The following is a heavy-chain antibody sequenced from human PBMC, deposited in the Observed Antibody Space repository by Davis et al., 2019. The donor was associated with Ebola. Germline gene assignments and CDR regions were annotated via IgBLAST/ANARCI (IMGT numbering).Heavy chain of an antibody. CDR3: AAVTSMIEGFSGAFDI. V-gene: IGHV3-30*03. J-gene: IGHJ3*02. Sequence: LSLTCAASGFTFSSYGMHWVRQAPGKGLEWVAVISYDGSNKYYADSVKGRFTISSANSKNTLYLQMNSLIAEDTAVYYCAAVTSMIEGFSGAFDIWGQGTMVTVSS. CDR1: GFTFSSYG. D-gene: IGHD3-22*01. CDR2: ISYDGSNK.